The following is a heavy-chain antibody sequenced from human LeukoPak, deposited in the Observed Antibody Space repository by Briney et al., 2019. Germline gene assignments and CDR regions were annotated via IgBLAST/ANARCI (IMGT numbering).Heavy chain of an antibody. V-gene: IGHV3-21*01. CDR2: FSGTGGYI. Sequence: PGGSLRLSCVGSGFTFADYAMSWVRQAPGKGLEWVSAFSGTGGYIYYADSVKGRFTISRDNAKNSLYLQMNSLRAEDTAVYYCARGGGYYFDFWGQGTLVTVSS. CDR3: ARGGGYYFDF. D-gene: IGHD3-16*01. J-gene: IGHJ4*02. CDR1: GFTFADYA.